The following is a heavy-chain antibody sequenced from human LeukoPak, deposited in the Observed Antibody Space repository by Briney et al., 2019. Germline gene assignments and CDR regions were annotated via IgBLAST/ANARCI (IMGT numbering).Heavy chain of an antibody. CDR1: GFTFSSYG. J-gene: IGHJ4*02. D-gene: IGHD3-10*01. CDR2: IWYDGSNK. CDR3: ARSHDTMVRGVMSY. Sequence: GRSLRLSCAASGFTFSSYGMHWVRQAPGRGLECVAVIWYDGSNKYYADSVKGRFTISRDNSKNTLYLQMNSLRAEDTAVYYCARSHDTMVRGVMSYWGQGTLVTVSS. V-gene: IGHV3-33*01.